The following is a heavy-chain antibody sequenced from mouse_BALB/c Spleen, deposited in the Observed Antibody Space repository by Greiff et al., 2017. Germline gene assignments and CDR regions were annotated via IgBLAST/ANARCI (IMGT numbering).Heavy chain of an antibody. V-gene: IGHV2-9*02. CDR1: GFSLTSYS. D-gene: IGHD1-1*01. CDR2: IWAGGST. CDR3: AREYGSSSFDY. Sequence: VKLMESGPGLVAPSQSLSITCTVSGFSLTSYSVHWVRQPPGKGLEWLGVIWAGGSTNYNSALMSRLSISKDNSKSQVFLKMNSLQTDDTAMYYCAREYGSSSFDYWGQGTTLTVSS. J-gene: IGHJ2*01.